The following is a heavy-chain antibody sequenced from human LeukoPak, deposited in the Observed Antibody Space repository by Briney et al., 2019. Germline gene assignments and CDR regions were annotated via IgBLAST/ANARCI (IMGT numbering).Heavy chain of an antibody. CDR1: GGSFSGYY. CDR3: ARVIQYCSGGSCYFISRTSNKNWFDP. J-gene: IGHJ5*02. D-gene: IGHD2-15*01. CDR2: INHSGST. V-gene: IGHV4-34*01. Sequence: SETPSLTCAVYGGSFSGYYWSWIRQPPGKGLEWIGEINHSGSTNYNPSLKSRVTISVDTSKNQFSLKLSSVTAADTAVYYCARVIQYCSGGSCYFISRTSNKNWFDPWGQGTLVTVSS.